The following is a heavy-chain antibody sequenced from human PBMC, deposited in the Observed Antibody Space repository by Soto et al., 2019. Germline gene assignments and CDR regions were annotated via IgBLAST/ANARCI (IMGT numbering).Heavy chain of an antibody. V-gene: IGHV3-43*01. CDR2: ISWDGGTT. Sequence: GGSLRLSCSASGFTFDDYTMHWVRQVPGKGLEWVSLISWDGGTTNYADSVKGRFTVSRDNSKNSLYLQMNSLRTEDTALYYCAKDSGYGGNSENWFDPWGQGTLVTVSS. CDR3: AKDSGYGGNSENWFDP. D-gene: IGHD5-12*01. J-gene: IGHJ5*02. CDR1: GFTFDDYT.